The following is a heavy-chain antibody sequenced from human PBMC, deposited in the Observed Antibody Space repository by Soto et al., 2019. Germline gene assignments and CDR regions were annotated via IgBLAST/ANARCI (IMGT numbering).Heavy chain of an antibody. V-gene: IGHV1-18*01. J-gene: IGHJ4*02. D-gene: IGHD3-16*01. CDR3: ARSLFPYYDYIWGSGTQYYFDY. CDR2: ISAYNGKT. CDR1: GYTFTSYG. Sequence: QVQLVQSGAEVKKPGASVKVSCKASGYTFTSYGISWVRQAPGQGLEWMGWISAYNGKTNYAQKLQRRVTIITDTTTSTAYMERRSLRSDDTAVYYCARSLFPYYDYIWGSGTQYYFDYWGQGTLVTVSS.